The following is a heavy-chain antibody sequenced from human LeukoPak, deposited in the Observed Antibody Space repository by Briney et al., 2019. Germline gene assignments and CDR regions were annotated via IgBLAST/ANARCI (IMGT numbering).Heavy chain of an antibody. CDR3: ARDSRIAAAGFDY. CDR2: IYYSGST. CDR1: GGSISSYY. Sequence: SETLSLTCTVSGGSISSYYWSWIRQPPGKGLEWIGYIYYSGSTNYNPSLKSRVTISVDTSKNQFSLKLGSVTAADTAVYYCARDSRIAAAGFDYWGQGTLVTVSS. J-gene: IGHJ4*02. D-gene: IGHD6-13*01. V-gene: IGHV4-59*01.